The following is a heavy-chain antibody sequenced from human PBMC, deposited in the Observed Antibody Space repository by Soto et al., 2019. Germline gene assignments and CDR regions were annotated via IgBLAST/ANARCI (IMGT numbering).Heavy chain of an antibody. CDR3: AKGGSGNYLTYYYYYGMDV. J-gene: IGHJ6*02. V-gene: IGHV3-30*18. Sequence: QVQLVESGGGVVQPGRSLRLSCAASGFTFSSYGMNWVRQAPGKGLEWVAVISYDGNNKYYADSVKGRFTISRDNSKNTVYLEMNNLRAEDTAMYYCAKGGSGNYLTYYYYYGMDVWGQGTTVTVSS. CDR1: GFTFSSYG. D-gene: IGHD3-22*01. CDR2: ISYDGNNK.